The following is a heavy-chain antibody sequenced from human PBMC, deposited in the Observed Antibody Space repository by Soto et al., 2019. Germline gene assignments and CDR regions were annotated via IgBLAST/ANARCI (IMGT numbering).Heavy chain of an antibody. D-gene: IGHD2-2*01. J-gene: IGHJ4*02. V-gene: IGHV5-51*01. Sequence: PGESLKISCKGSGFTFTSYWIAWVRQMPGKGLEWMGIIYPGDSDSSYSPSFQGQVTISADKSINTAYLHWSSLKASDTAIYYCAKHEGYCSTTTCSNFDSWGQGTLVTVYS. CDR3: AKHEGYCSTTTCSNFDS. CDR1: GFTFTSYW. CDR2: IYPGDSDS.